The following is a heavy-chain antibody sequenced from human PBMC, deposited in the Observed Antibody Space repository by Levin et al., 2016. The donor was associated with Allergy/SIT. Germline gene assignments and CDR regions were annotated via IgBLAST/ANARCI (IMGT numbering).Heavy chain of an antibody. D-gene: IGHD1-1*01. Sequence: WIRQPPGKGLEWVSYISSSSSYTNYADPVKGRFTISRDNAKNSLYLQMNSLRAEDTAVYYCARGGTYGMDVWGQGTTVTVSS. V-gene: IGHV3-11*06. CDR3: ARGGTYGMDV. J-gene: IGHJ6*02. CDR2: ISSSSSYT.